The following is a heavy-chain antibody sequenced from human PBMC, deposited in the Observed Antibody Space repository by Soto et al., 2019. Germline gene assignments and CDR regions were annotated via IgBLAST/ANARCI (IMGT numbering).Heavy chain of an antibody. CDR1: GGTFSSYT. Sequence: SVKVSCKASGGTFSSYTISWVRQAPGQGLEWMGGIIPVFGTAHYAQKFQGRVTITADESTSTAYMELSSLRSEDTAVYYCARAGPYSGSTYYFDYWGQGTLVTVSS. CDR3: ARAGPYSGSTYYFDY. J-gene: IGHJ4*02. V-gene: IGHV1-69*13. CDR2: IIPVFGTA. D-gene: IGHD1-26*01.